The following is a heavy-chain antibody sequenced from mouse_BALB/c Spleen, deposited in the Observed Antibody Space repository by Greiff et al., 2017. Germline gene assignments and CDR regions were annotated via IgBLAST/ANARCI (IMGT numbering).Heavy chain of an antibody. J-gene: IGHJ4*01. Sequence: EVQLQESGGDLVKPGGSLKLSCAASGFTFSSYGMSWVRQTPDKRLEWVATISSGGSYTYYPDSVKGRFTISRDNAKNTLYLQMSSLKSEDTAMYYCARNPDNYYGSSYDYAMDYWGQGTSVTVSS. CDR2: ISSGGSYT. D-gene: IGHD1-1*01. CDR1: GFTFSSYG. V-gene: IGHV5-6*01. CDR3: ARNPDNYYGSSYDYAMDY.